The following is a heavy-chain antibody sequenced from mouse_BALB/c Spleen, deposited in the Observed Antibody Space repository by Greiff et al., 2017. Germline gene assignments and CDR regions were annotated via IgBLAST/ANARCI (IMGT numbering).Heavy chain of an antibody. CDR3: TRPRSYVGAMDY. CDR1: GFTFSNYW. V-gene: IGHV6-6*02. J-gene: IGHJ4*01. CDR2: IRLKSNNYAT. Sequence: EVQVVESGGGLVQPGGSMKLSCVASGFTFSNYWMNWVRQSPEKGLEWVAEIRLKSNNYATHYAESVKGRFTISRDDSKSSVYLQMNNLRAEDTGIYYCTRPRSYVGAMDYWGQGTSVTVSS. D-gene: IGHD2-14*01.